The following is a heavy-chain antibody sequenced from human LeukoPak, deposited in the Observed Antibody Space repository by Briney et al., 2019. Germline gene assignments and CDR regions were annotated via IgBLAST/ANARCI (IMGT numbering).Heavy chain of an antibody. CDR1: GGSISSYY. V-gene: IGHV4-59*04. CDR2: IYYSGST. CDR3: APQWLFTNWFDP. D-gene: IGHD6-19*01. J-gene: IGHJ5*02. Sequence: SETLSLTCTVSGGSISSYYWSWIRQPPGKGLEWIGSIYYSGSTYYNPSLKSRVTISVDTSKNQFSLKLSSVTAADTAVYYCAPQWLFTNWFDPWGQGTLVTVSS.